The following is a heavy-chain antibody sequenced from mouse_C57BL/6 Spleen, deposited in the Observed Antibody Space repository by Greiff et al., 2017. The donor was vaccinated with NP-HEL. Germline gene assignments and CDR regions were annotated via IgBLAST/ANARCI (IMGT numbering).Heavy chain of an antibody. CDR3: ARADDYGDYFDY. Sequence: EVQLQQSGPELVKPGASVKISCKASGYTFTDYYMNWVKQSHGKSLEWIGDINPNNGGTSYNQKFKGKATLTVDKSSSTAYMELRSLTSEDSAVYYCARADDYGDYFDYWGQGTTLTVSS. CDR2: INPNNGGT. V-gene: IGHV1-26*01. CDR1: GYTFTDYY. D-gene: IGHD2-4*01. J-gene: IGHJ2*01.